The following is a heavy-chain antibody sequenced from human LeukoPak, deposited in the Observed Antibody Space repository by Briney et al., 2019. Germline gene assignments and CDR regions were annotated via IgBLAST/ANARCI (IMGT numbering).Heavy chain of an antibody. CDR2: IGTAGDT. D-gene: IGHD3-16*01. CDR1: GFTFSSYD. V-gene: IGHV3-13*01. J-gene: IGHJ3*02. CDR3: ARVGGYDAFDI. Sequence: GGSLRLSCAASGFTFSSYDMHWVRQATGKGLEWVSAIGTAGDTYYPGSVKGRFTISRENAKNSLYLQMNSLRAGDTAVYYCARVGGYDAFDIWGQGTMVTVSS.